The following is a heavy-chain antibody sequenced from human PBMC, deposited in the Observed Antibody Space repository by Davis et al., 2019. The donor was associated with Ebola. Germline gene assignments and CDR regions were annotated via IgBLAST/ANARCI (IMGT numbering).Heavy chain of an antibody. V-gene: IGHV4-39*01. Sequence: SETLSLTCTVSGGSISSSSYYWGWIRQPPGKGLEWIGYIYYSGSTNYNPSLKSRVVISADTSKKQFSLRLSSVTAADTAVYYCARRIAAAGLYYYYYGMDVWGQGTTVTVSS. J-gene: IGHJ6*02. D-gene: IGHD6-13*01. CDR3: ARRIAAAGLYYYYYGMDV. CDR2: IYYSGST. CDR1: GGSISSSSYY.